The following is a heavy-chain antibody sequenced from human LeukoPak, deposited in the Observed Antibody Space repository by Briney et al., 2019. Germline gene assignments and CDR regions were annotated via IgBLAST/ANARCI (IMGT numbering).Heavy chain of an antibody. Sequence: GGSLRLSCAASGFTFSDYYMSWIRQAPGKGLEWVSKISSSGSTIYYADSVKGRFTISRDNAKNSLYLQMNSLRAEDTAVYYCARQREMTTIFTALGYWGQGTLVTVSS. CDR3: ARQREMTTIFTALGY. D-gene: IGHD5-24*01. V-gene: IGHV3-11*01. CDR1: GFTFSDYY. J-gene: IGHJ4*02. CDR2: ISSSGSTI.